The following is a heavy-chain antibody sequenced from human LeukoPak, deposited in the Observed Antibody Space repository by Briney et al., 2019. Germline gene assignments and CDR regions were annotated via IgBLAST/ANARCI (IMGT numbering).Heavy chain of an antibody. Sequence: GGSLRLSCAASGFIFSSWWMIWFRRLPGKGLVSVSHINTDGSYIRYADSVKGRFTITRDNAKNTLYLQMNSLRPEDTGVYYCTTFGIDWSLSYWGQGALVTVSS. CDR3: TTFGIDWSLSY. D-gene: IGHD3-9*01. V-gene: IGHV3-74*01. J-gene: IGHJ4*02. CDR1: GFIFSSWW. CDR2: INTDGSYI.